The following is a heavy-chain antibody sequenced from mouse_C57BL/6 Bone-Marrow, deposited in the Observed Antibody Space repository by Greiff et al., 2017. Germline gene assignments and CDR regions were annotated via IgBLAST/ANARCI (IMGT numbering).Heavy chain of an antibody. V-gene: IGHV1-69*01. Sequence: VQLQQPGAELVMPGASVKLSCKASGYTFTSYWMHWVKQRPGQGLEWIGEIDPSGSYTNYNQKFKGKSTLTVDKSSSTAYMQLSSLTSEDSAVYCCARNYGTAYYAMDYWGQGTSVTVSS. CDR2: IDPSGSYT. D-gene: IGHD2-4*01. CDR3: ARNYGTAYYAMDY. CDR1: GYTFTSYW. J-gene: IGHJ4*01.